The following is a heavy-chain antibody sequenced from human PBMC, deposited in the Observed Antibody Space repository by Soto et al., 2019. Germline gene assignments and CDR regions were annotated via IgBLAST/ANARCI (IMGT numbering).Heavy chain of an antibody. CDR2: INHSGRT. V-gene: IGHV4-34*01. Sequence: SETLSLTCAVYGGSFSGYYWSWIRQPPGKGLEWIGEINHSGRTNYNPSLQNRVTISVDTSKNQFSLKLSSVTAADTAVYYCARGRRGQQLANNFGNNWFDPWGQGTLVTVSS. CDR3: ARGRRGQQLANNFGNNWFDP. D-gene: IGHD6-13*01. CDR1: GGSFSGYY. J-gene: IGHJ5*02.